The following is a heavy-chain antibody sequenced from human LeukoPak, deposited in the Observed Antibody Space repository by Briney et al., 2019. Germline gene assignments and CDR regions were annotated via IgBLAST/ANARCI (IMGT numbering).Heavy chain of an antibody. J-gene: IGHJ3*02. Sequence: SVKVSCKASGATFSSYAISWVRQAPGQGLEWMGGIIPIFGTANYAQKFQGRVTITADESTSTAYMELSSLRSEDTAVYYCARAIGVWSSGAFDICGQGTMVTVSS. CDR1: GATFSSYA. V-gene: IGHV1-69*13. CDR3: ARAIGVWSSGAFDI. D-gene: IGHD3-10*01. CDR2: IIPIFGTA.